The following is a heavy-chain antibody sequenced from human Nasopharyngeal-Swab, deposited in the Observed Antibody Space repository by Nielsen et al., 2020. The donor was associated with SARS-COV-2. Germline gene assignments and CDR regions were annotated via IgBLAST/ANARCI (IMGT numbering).Heavy chain of an antibody. J-gene: IGHJ4*02. Sequence: GESLKISCPASGFTFSSYGMHWVRQAPGKGLGWVAVISYDGSNKYYADSVKGRFTISRDNAKNTLYLQMNTLGAEDTAVYYCASDSGSFSPAHAYWGQGTLVTVSS. V-gene: IGHV3-30*03. CDR2: ISYDGSNK. CDR3: ASDSGSFSPAHAY. CDR1: GFTFSSYG. D-gene: IGHD3-10*01.